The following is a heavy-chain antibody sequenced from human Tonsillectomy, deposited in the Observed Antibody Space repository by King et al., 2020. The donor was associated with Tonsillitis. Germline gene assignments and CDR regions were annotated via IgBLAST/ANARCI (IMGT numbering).Heavy chain of an antibody. CDR2: IYYSGNT. CDR1: GVSISSGGYF. V-gene: IGHV4-31*03. J-gene: IGHJ4*02. Sequence: VQLQQSGPGLVKPSQTLSLTCTVSGVSISSGGYFWTWIRQHPGKGLEWIGYIYYSGNTFYNASLKSRLTISLDTSKNQFSLKLNSVTAADTAVYYCAGTGAAYDSWGQGTLVTVSS. CDR3: AGTGAAYDS. D-gene: IGHD2-8*02.